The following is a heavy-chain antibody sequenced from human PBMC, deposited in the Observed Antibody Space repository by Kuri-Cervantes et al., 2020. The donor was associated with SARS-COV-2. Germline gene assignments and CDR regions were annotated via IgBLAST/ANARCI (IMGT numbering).Heavy chain of an antibody. CDR2: LSYDGSNK. D-gene: IGHD1-1*01. CDR1: GFTFRNYA. J-gene: IGHJ5*02. CDR3: ARDLGGTGTT. Sequence: GESLKISCAASGFTFRNYAMHWVRQAPGKGLQWVAVLSYDGSNKYYVDSVKGRFTISRDNFKNTLYLQMNSLKTEDTAVYYCARDLGGTGTTWGQGTLVTVSS. V-gene: IGHV3-30*03.